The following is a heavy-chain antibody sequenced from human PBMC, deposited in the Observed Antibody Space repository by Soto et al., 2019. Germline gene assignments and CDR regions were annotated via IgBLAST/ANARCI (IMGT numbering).Heavy chain of an antibody. V-gene: IGHV4-34*01. CDR2: INHSGST. Sequence: PSETLSLTCAVYCGSFIGYYWSWIRQPPGKGLEWIGEINHSGSTNYNPSLKSRVTISVDTSKNQFSLKLSSVTAADTAVYYCARGTGTTWPFDYWGQGTLVTVSS. D-gene: IGHD1-7*01. CDR3: ARGTGTTWPFDY. CDR1: CGSFIGYY. J-gene: IGHJ4*02.